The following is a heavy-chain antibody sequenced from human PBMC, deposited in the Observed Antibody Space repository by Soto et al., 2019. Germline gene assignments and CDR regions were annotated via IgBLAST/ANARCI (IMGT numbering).Heavy chain of an antibody. Sequence: QVQLVESGGGVVQPGRSLRLSCAASGFTFSSYGMHWVRQAPGKGLEWVAVISYDGSNKYYADSVKGRFTISRDNSKNTLYLQMNSLRAEDTAVYYFANDGAGYCSGGSCYSFDYWGQGTLVTVSS. V-gene: IGHV3-30*18. CDR1: GFTFSSYG. J-gene: IGHJ4*02. CDR2: ISYDGSNK. D-gene: IGHD2-15*01. CDR3: ANDGAGYCSGGSCYSFDY.